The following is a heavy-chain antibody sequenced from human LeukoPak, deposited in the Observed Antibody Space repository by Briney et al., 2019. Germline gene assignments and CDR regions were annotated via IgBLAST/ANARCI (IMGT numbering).Heavy chain of an antibody. V-gene: IGHV5-51*01. Sequence: PGESLKISCRGSGYRFSTFWIGWVRQVPGKGLEWMGVIYPDDSDTRYSPSFQGQVTISVDKSTTTAYLQWHSLTASDTAMYYCARCYGYDIDSWGQGTLVIVSS. J-gene: IGHJ4*02. CDR1: GYRFSTFW. CDR2: IYPDDSDT. CDR3: ARCYGYDIDS. D-gene: IGHD5-12*01.